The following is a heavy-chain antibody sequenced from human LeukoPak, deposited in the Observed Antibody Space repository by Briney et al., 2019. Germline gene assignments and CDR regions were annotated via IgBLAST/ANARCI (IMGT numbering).Heavy chain of an antibody. D-gene: IGHD3-3*01. CDR3: ARLFGVDPHYFDY. Sequence: PGESLKISCKGSGYSFTNYWISWVRQMPGKGLEWMGKIDPSDSYANYSPSFQGHVTISADKSITTAYLQWSSLKASDTAIYYCARLFGVDPHYFDYWGQGTLVTVSS. J-gene: IGHJ4*02. CDR1: GYSFTNYW. CDR2: IDPSDSYA. V-gene: IGHV5-10-1*01.